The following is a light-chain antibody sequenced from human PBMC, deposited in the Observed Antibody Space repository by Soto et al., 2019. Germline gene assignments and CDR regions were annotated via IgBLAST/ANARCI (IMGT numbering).Light chain of an antibody. J-gene: IGKJ1*01. CDR1: QSVGSN. V-gene: IGKV3-20*01. Sequence: EMVMTQSPATLYLSPGESATLSCRASQSVGSNLAWYQQKPGQAPRLLIYGASTRATGTPTRFSGIGSGTDFTLTISRMAPEDFAVYYCQQYGSSGTFGQGTKVDIK. CDR2: GAS. CDR3: QQYGSSGT.